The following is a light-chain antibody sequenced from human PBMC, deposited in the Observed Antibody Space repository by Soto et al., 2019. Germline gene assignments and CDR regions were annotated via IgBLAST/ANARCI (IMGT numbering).Light chain of an antibody. V-gene: IGKV1-39*01. CDR1: QSISSY. CDR3: QQSYSTPLT. CDR2: AAS. J-gene: IGKJ4*01. Sequence: DIQMTQSPSSLSASVGDRVTITCRASQSISSYLNWYQQKPGKAPKLLIYAASSLQREVPSRFSSSGSGTDFTLTISSLQPEDFATYYCQQSYSTPLTFGGGTKVEIK.